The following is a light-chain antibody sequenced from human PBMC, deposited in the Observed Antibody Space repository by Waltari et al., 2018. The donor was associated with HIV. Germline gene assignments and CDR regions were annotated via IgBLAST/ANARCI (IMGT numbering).Light chain of an antibody. J-gene: IGKJ5*01. Sequence: DIQMTQSPSPLSASVGDRVTITCRASQGINNYLVWFQQKPGKAPKSLIYAASSLQSGVPSKVSGSGSGTDFTLTISSLQPEDFATYYCQQYKSYPITFGQGTRLEIK. V-gene: IGKV1-16*02. CDR2: AAS. CDR3: QQYKSYPIT. CDR1: QGINNY.